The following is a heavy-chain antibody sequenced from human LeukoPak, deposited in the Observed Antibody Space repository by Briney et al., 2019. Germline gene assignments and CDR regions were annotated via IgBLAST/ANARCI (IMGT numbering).Heavy chain of an antibody. J-gene: IGHJ6*03. CDR3: ARVTTIFGVLKYYYYMDV. CDR2: IKEDGSEK. Sequence: GGSLRLSCAASGFTFTSHWMSWVRQAPGKGLEWVANIKEDGSEKYYVDSVKGRLTISRDNAKNSLYLQMNSLRAEDTAVYYCARVTTIFGVLKYYYYMDVWGKGTTVTVSS. CDR1: GFTFTSHW. V-gene: IGHV3-7*01. D-gene: IGHD3-3*01.